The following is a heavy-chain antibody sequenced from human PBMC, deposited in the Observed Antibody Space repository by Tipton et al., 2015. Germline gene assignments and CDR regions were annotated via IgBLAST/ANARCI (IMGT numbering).Heavy chain of an antibody. CDR1: GGSISNGAYY. J-gene: IGHJ6*02. CDR2: IHYRGTT. D-gene: IGHD3-3*01. CDR3: AKNRNYGLWSGDPYEIDV. V-gene: IGHV4-31*03. Sequence: TLSLTCTVSGGSISNGAYYWSWIRQYPGKGLEWIGHIHYRGTTHYNPSLQSRLTMSVDTSKNHFSLNLTSVTAADTAVYYCAKNRNYGLWSGDPYEIDVWGQGTTVAVSS.